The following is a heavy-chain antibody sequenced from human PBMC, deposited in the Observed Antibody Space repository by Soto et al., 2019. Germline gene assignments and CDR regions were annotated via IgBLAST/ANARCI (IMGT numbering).Heavy chain of an antibody. CDR3: ARGSNHILVRGAFDI. D-gene: IGHD4-4*01. J-gene: IGHJ3*02. CDR2: IIPILGIA. CDR1: GGTFSSYT. Sequence: ASVKVSCKASGGTFSSYTISWVRQAPGQGLEWMGRIIPILGIANYAQKFQGRVTITADKSTSTAYMELSSLRSEDTDVYYCARGSNHILVRGAFDIWGQGTMVTVSS. V-gene: IGHV1-69*02.